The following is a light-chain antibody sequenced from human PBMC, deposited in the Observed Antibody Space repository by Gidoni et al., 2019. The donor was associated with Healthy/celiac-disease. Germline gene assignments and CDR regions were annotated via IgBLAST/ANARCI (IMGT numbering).Light chain of an antibody. CDR2: DAS. Sequence: AIQLTQSPSSLSASVGDIVTITCRASQGISSALAWYQQKPGKAPKLLIYDASRLESGVPSRFSGSGSGTDFTLTISSLQPEDFATYYCQQFNSYPITFGQGTRLEIK. V-gene: IGKV1-13*02. CDR1: QGISSA. CDR3: QQFNSYPIT. J-gene: IGKJ5*01.